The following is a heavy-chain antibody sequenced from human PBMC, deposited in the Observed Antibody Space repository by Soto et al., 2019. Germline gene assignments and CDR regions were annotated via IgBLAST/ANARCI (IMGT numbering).Heavy chain of an antibody. CDR2: INPNSGGT. Sequence: ASVKVSCKTSGYTFSDYYMHWVRQAPGQGLEWMGRINPNSGGTNYAQQFQGRVTMTRDTSIRTVYMELSRLRYDDTAVYYCARDRSGLHGADYWGQGALVTVSS. V-gene: IGHV1-2*06. J-gene: IGHJ4*02. CDR3: ARDRSGLHGADY. D-gene: IGHD6-19*01. CDR1: GYTFSDYY.